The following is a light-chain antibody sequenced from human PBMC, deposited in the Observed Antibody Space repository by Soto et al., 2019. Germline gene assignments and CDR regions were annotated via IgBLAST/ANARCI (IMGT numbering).Light chain of an antibody. CDR2: GAS. V-gene: IGKV1-33*01. J-gene: IGKJ4*01. Sequence: DIQMTQSPSSLSASVGDRVTITCQASQDINNYLNWYQQKPGKAPKLLIYGASNLETGVPSRFSGSGYRTHFTFTITSLQPEDFATYYGQQYDSLAQCTFCGGTKVEIE. CDR3: QQYDSLAQCT. CDR1: QDINNY.